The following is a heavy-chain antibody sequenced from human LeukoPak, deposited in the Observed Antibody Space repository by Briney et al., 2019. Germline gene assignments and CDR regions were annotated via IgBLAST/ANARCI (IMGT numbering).Heavy chain of an antibody. V-gene: IGHV3-7*01. J-gene: IGHJ4*02. Sequence: GGSLRLSCAASGFTISSYWMSWVRQAPGKGLEWVANINQAGSEKYYVDSVKGRFTISRDNAENSLYLQMNSLRAEDTAVYYCARARGFFDYWGQGTLVTVTS. CDR1: GFTISSYW. CDR3: ARARGFFDY. D-gene: IGHD3-10*01. CDR2: INQAGSEK.